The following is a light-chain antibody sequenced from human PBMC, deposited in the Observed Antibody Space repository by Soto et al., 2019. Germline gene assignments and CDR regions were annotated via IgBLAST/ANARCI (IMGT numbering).Light chain of an antibody. V-gene: IGKV1-8*01. CDR1: QGVSSY. J-gene: IGKJ5*01. CDR2: AAS. CDR3: QQYYNYPNT. Sequence: ATRMTQSPSSLSASTGDRVTITCRASQGVSSYFAWYQQKPGKAPKLLIYAASTLQSGVPSRFSGSGSGTDFTLTISCLQSEDIATYYCQQYYNYPNTFGQGTRLEI.